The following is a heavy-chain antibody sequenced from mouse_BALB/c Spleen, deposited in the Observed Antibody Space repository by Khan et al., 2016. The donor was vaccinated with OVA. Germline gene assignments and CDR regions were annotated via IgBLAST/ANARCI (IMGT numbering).Heavy chain of an antibody. CDR2: IDPGTDNT. Sequence: QVQLKQSGAELVRPGTSVKLSCKTSGYIFTSYWIHWVKQRSGQGLEWIARIDPGTDNTYYNEKFKDKATLTADKSSSPASFQLRSLKSEDSAVFVCTREESLNYFDYWGQGTTVTVSS. J-gene: IGHJ2*01. CDR1: GYIFTSYW. D-gene: IGHD6-2*01. V-gene: IGHV1-76*01. CDR3: TREESLNYFDY.